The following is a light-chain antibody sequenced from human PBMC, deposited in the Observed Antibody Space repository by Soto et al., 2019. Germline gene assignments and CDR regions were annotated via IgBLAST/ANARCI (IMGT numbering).Light chain of an antibody. CDR3: QQRGYWPT. CDR1: QSLDNY. V-gene: IGKV3-11*01. J-gene: IGKJ4*01. CDR2: DAS. Sequence: EIVLTQSPATLSLSPGERATLSCRASQSLDNYLAWYQHKPGQAPRLLIYDASTRATDIPARFSGSGSGTDFTLTISRLDPEDFAVYYCQQRGYWPTFGGGTKVEIK.